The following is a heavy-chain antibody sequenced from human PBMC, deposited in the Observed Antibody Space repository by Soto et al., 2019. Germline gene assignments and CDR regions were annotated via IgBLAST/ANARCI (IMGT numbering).Heavy chain of an antibody. CDR1: GYSFSFYW. Sequence: GESLKISCKASGYSFSFYWIGWVRQMPGKGLEWMAIMYPDDSDIRYSPSFEAHVTISADKSTSTAFLQWSSLKASDTAMYYCATAYVYDFENSNYYRDAFDIWGQGTLVAVSS. CDR2: MYPDDSDI. J-gene: IGHJ3*02. CDR3: ATAYVYDFENSNYYRDAFDI. D-gene: IGHD3-22*01. V-gene: IGHV5-51*01.